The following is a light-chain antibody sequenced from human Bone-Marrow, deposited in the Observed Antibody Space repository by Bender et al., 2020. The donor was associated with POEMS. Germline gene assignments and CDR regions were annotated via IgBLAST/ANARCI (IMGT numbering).Light chain of an antibody. CDR2: SSH. V-gene: IGLV1-44*01. Sequence: QSVLTQPPSASGTPGQRVTISCSGGSSNIGAHAVNWYQHLPGTAPKLLIYSSHRRPSEVPDRFSGSRSGTSASLAITGLQAEDEADYYCQSYDSGLSGFVFGGGTKLTVL. CDR3: QSYDSGLSGFV. CDR1: SSNIGAHA. J-gene: IGLJ2*01.